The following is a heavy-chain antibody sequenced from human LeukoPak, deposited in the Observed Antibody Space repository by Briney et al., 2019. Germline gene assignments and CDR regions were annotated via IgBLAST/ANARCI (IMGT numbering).Heavy chain of an antibody. CDR1: GGTFSSYA. Sequence: GASVKVSCKASGGTFSSYAISWVRQAPGQGLEWMGRIIPILGIANYAQKFQGRVTITADKSTSTAYMELSSLRSEDTAVYYCARSAESYYGSGSYGLSGDRYDHAFDIWGQGTMVTVSS. V-gene: IGHV1-69*04. CDR2: IIPILGIA. D-gene: IGHD3-10*01. J-gene: IGHJ3*02. CDR3: ARSAESYYGSGSYGLSGDRYDHAFDI.